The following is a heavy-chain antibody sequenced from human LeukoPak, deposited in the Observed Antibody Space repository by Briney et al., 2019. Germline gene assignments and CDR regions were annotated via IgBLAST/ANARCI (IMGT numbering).Heavy chain of an antibody. V-gene: IGHV4-59*01. Sequence: PSETLSLTCTVSGDSISSYYWSWIRQPPGKGLEWIGYIYYSGSTNCNPSLKSRVAISVDTSKNQFSLTLSSVTAADTAVYYCARVGHSNYVYFGYWGQGTLVTVSS. CDR1: GDSISSYY. CDR3: ARVGHSNYVYFGY. J-gene: IGHJ4*02. CDR2: IYYSGST. D-gene: IGHD4-4*01.